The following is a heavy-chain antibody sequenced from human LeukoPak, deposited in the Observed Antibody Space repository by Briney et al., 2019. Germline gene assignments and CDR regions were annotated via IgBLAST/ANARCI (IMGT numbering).Heavy chain of an antibody. Sequence: SETLSLTCAVYGGSFSGYHWRWIRQPPGKGLEWIGEINYSGITKYNPPIKSRVTISVDTSKNQFSLKLSSVTAADTAVYYCARVLPYDFWSGYYTGTFDYWGQGTLVTVSS. V-gene: IGHV4-34*01. CDR2: INYSGIT. J-gene: IGHJ4*02. D-gene: IGHD3-3*01. CDR1: GGSFSGYH. CDR3: ARVLPYDFWSGYYTGTFDY.